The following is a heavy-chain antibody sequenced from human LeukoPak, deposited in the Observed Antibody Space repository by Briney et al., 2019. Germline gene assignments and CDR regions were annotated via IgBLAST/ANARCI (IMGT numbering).Heavy chain of an antibody. V-gene: IGHV1-69*04. D-gene: IGHD3-3*01. CDR2: IIPILGIA. J-gene: IGHJ4*02. CDR1: GGTFSSYA. CDR3: ASVLRFLEWIPYYFDY. Sequence: GASVKVSCKASGGTFSSYAISWVRQAPGQGLEWMGRIIPILGIANYAQKFQGRVTITADKSTSTAYMELSSLRSEDTAVYYCASVLRFLEWIPYYFDYWGQGTLVTVSP.